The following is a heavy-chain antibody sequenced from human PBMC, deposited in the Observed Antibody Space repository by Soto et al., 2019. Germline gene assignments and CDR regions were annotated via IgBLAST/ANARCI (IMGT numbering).Heavy chain of an antibody. Sequence: VGSLRLSCAASGFTFSSYWMSWVRQAPGKGLEWVANIKQDGSEKYYVDSVKGRFTISRDNAKNSPYLQMNSLRAEDTAVYYCARDFFRYGGNSRGHDYWGQGTLVTVSS. D-gene: IGHD4-17*01. CDR3: ARDFFRYGGNSRGHDY. V-gene: IGHV3-7*01. J-gene: IGHJ4*02. CDR1: GFTFSSYW. CDR2: IKQDGSEK.